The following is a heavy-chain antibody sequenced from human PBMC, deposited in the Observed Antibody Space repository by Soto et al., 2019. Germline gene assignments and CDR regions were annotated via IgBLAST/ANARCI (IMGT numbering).Heavy chain of an antibody. V-gene: IGHV4-59*11. Sequence: PSETLSLTCTVSGGSISSHYWSWIRQSPGKGLEWIGYIYYSGSTNYNPSLKSRVTISVDTSKNQFSLKLSSVTAADTAVYYCARGNWNGMDVWGQGTTVTVSS. D-gene: IGHD1-20*01. CDR3: ARGNWNGMDV. CDR2: IYYSGST. J-gene: IGHJ6*02. CDR1: GGSISSHY.